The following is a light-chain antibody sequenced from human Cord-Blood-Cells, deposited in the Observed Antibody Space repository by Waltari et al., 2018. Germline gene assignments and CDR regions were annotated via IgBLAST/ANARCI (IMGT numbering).Light chain of an antibody. CDR1: QSVLYSSNNKNY. V-gene: IGKV4-1*01. CDR3: QQYYSTPLT. J-gene: IGKJ4*01. Sequence: DIVMTQSPDSLAVSLGERATIHCKSSQSVLYSSNNKNYLAWYQQKPGQPPKLLIYWAATRESGVPDRFSGSGSGTDFTLTISSRQAEDVAVYYCQQYYSTPLTFGGGTKVEIK. CDR2: WAA.